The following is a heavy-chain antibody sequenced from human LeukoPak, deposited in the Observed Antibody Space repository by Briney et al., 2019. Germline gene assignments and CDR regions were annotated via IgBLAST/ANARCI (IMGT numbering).Heavy chain of an antibody. D-gene: IGHD3-10*01. CDR2: INPNSGAT. CDR1: GDTFADYY. CDR3: ATASGRFSPIDY. V-gene: IGHV1-2*02. Sequence: GASVKVSCKASGDTFADYYIHWVRQAPGQGLEWMGWINPNSGATNYAQKFQGRVTMTRVTSISTAYMELSTSRSDDTAVYYCATASGRFSPIDYWGQGALVTVSS. J-gene: IGHJ4*02.